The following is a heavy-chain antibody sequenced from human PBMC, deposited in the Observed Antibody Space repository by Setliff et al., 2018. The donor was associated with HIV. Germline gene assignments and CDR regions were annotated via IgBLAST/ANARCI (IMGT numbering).Heavy chain of an antibody. V-gene: IGHV5-51*01. CDR3: ARDRHCSRGICYEPNWFDP. CDR1: GYNFNNYW. J-gene: IGHJ5*02. CDR2: IYPSDSDT. D-gene: IGHD2-15*01. Sequence: GESLKISCRGFGYNFNNYWIDWVRQMPGKGLEWMGTIYPSDSDTKCNPSFQGHVSIPADRSIGTTYLQWSSLTSEDSAVYYCARDRHCSRGICYEPNWFDPWGQGTLVTVSS.